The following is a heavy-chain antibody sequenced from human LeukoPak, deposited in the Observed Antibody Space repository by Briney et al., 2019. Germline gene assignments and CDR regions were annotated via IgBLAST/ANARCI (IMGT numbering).Heavy chain of an antibody. CDR1: GGSISSYY. D-gene: IGHD5-18*01. CDR3: ARDRFKQLWDIYYYYGMDV. Sequence: SETLSLTCTVSGGSISSYYWSWIRQPPGKGLEWIGYIYYSGSTNYNPSLKSRVTISVDTSKNQFSLKLSSVTAADTAVYYCARDRFKQLWDIYYYYGMDVWGQGTTVTVSS. CDR2: IYYSGST. V-gene: IGHV4-59*12. J-gene: IGHJ6*02.